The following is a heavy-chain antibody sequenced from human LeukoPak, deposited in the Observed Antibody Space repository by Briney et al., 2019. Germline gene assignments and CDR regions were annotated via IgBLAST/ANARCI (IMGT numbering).Heavy chain of an antibody. Sequence: ASVKVSCKVSGYTLTELSMHWVRQAPGKGLEGMGGFDPEDGETIDAQKFQGRVTMTEDTSTDTAYIELSSLRSEDTAVYSCATGGDGDWGQGTLVTVSS. CDR2: FDPEDGET. CDR1: GYTLTELS. V-gene: IGHV1-24*01. J-gene: IGHJ4*02. D-gene: IGHD1-26*01. CDR3: ATGGDGD.